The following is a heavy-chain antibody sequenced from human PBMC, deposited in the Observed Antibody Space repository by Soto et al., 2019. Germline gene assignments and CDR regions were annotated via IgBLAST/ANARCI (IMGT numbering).Heavy chain of an antibody. D-gene: IGHD3-3*02. Sequence: EVQLLESGGGLVQPGGALTLSCAVSGFTFRNYAMSWVRQAPGKGLEWVSGITESGDSTDYADSVKGRFTISRDNSKNTLYLQMNSLRAEDTAVSYCAKRDAVGPISIHRFLVDYWGQGTLVTVSS. CDR3: AKRDAVGPISIHRFLVDY. CDR1: GFTFRNYA. CDR2: ITESGDST. J-gene: IGHJ4*02. V-gene: IGHV3-23*01.